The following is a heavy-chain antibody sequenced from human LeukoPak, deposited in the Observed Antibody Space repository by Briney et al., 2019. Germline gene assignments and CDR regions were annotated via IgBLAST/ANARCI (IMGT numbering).Heavy chain of an antibody. CDR3: AKSPRLSHPFDY. CDR1: GGTFSTYA. D-gene: IGHD4/OR15-4a*01. V-gene: IGHV1-69*05. CDR2: IIPIFGTA. J-gene: IGHJ4*02. Sequence: SVKVSCKASGGTFSTYAISRVRQAPGQGLEWMGGIIPIFGTANYAQKFQGRVTITTDESTSTAYMELSSLKSEDTAVYYCAKSPRLSHPFDYWGQGTLVTVSS.